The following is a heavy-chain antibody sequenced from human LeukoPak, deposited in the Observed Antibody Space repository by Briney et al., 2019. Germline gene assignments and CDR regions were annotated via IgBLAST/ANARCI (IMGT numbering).Heavy chain of an antibody. CDR1: GYTFTGYY. D-gene: IGHD5-18*01. V-gene: IGHV1-2*02. Sequence: ASVKVSCTASGYTFTGYYMHWVRQAPGQGHEWMGWINPNSGGTNYAQKFQGRVTMTRDTSISTAYMELSRLRSDDTAGYYCAREMVDTAMGAFYGMDVWGQGTTVTVSS. J-gene: IGHJ6*02. CDR3: AREMVDTAMGAFYGMDV. CDR2: INPNSGGT.